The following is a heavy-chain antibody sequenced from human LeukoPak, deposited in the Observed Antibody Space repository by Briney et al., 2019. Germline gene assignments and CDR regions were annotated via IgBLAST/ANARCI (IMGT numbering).Heavy chain of an antibody. V-gene: IGHV3-23*01. CDR3: TRYNNDHFDY. J-gene: IGHJ4*02. CDR2: ISGSGGYI. CDR1: GFTFRIYA. Sequence: GGSLRLSCAASGFTFRIYAMTWVRQAPGKGLEWVSGISGSGGYIYSADSVKGRFTISRDNSKNTMSVQMDDLRAEDTAVYYCTRYNNDHFDYWGQGTLVTVSS. D-gene: IGHD1-14*01.